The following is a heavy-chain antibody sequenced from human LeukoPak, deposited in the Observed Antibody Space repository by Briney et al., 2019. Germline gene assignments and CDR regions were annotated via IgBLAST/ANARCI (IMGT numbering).Heavy chain of an antibody. CDR1: GGSISSSSYY. V-gene: IGHV4-39*01. Sequence: SETLSLTCTVSGGSISSSSYYWGWIRQPPGKGLEWIGSIYYSGSTYYNPSLKSRVTISVDTSKNQFSLKLSSVTAADTVVYYCARVNAYYYDSSGYLVYWGQGTLVTVSS. CDR2: IYYSGST. D-gene: IGHD3-22*01. J-gene: IGHJ4*02. CDR3: ARVNAYYYDSSGYLVY.